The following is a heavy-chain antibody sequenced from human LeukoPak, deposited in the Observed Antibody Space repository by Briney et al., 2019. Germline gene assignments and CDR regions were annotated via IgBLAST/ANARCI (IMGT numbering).Heavy chain of an antibody. V-gene: IGHV1-2*06. J-gene: IGHJ3*02. Sequence: ALVKVSCKASGYTFTDHYMHWVRQAPGQGLEWMGRINPNSGGTKHAQKFQGRVTMTSDTSISTAYMELSRLTSDDTAVYYCAREQRGFGVVIFDALDIWGQGTTVTISS. CDR3: AREQRGFGVVIFDALDI. CDR2: INPNSGGT. CDR1: GYTFTDHY. D-gene: IGHD3-3*01.